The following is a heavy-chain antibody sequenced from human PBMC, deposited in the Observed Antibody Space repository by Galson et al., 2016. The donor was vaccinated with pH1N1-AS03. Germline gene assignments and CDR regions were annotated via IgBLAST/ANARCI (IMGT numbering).Heavy chain of an antibody. CDR3: ARLGYCDNTTCFFGMDV. CDR1: GFTFSTYW. CDR2: LRQDQSQT. D-gene: IGHD2/OR15-2a*01. J-gene: IGHJ6*02. Sequence: SLRLSCAAPGFTFSTYWMSWVRQAPGKGLEWVANLRQDQSQTYYLDSVKGRFTISRDNAKNSLSLQMDSLRAEDTAIYYCARLGYCDNTTCFFGMDVWGQGTSVIVSS. V-gene: IGHV3-7*01.